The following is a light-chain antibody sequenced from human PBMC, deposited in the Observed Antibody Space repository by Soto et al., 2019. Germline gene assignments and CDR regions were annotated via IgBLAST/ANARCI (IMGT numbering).Light chain of an antibody. J-gene: IGKJ1*01. CDR1: HSVTRY. CDR2: DAS. Sequence: EIVLTQSPGTLSLSPEARATLSCRASHSVTRYVAWYQQKPGQAPRLLIYDASNRATGIPARFSGSGSGTDFTLTISSLVPEEFAVYYCKKRSNWAVTVGQGTKVDIK. CDR3: KKRSNWAVT. V-gene: IGKV3-11*01.